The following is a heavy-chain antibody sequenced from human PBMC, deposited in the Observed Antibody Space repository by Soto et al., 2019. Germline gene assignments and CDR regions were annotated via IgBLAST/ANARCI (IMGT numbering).Heavy chain of an antibody. CDR3: ARDHKVRGWLDP. CDR2: IYHSGTT. V-gene: IGHV4-30-2*06. Sequence: QLHLQESGSGLVKPSQTLSLTCTVSGGSISSGVHSWNWIRQSPGKDLEWIGYIYHSGTTNYNPSLQSRVTISVDNSKNEFSLKLSSVTAADTAIYYCARDHKVRGWLDPWGQGTPVTVSS. CDR1: GGSISSGVHS. J-gene: IGHJ5*02. D-gene: IGHD3-10*01.